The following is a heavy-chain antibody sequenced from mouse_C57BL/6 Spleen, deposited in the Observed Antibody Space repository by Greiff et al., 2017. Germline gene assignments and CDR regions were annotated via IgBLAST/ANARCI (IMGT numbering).Heavy chain of an antibody. CDR1: GYAFSSSW. V-gene: IGHV1-82*01. CDR2: LSPGDGDT. Sequence: QVQLKQSGPELVKPGASVKISCKASGYAFSSSWMHWVKQRLGKGLEWIGRLSPGDGDTNYNGKFKGKATLTADKSASTAYMQLSSLTSEDSAVYVCARDGYYGPHAMDYWGQGTSVTVSS. CDR3: ARDGYYGPHAMDY. D-gene: IGHD1-2*01. J-gene: IGHJ4*01.